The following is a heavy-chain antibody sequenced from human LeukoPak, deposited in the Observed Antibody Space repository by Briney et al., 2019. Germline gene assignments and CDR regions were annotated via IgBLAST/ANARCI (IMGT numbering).Heavy chain of an antibody. D-gene: IGHD4-11*01. Sequence: GGSLRLSCAASGFTFDDYGMSWVRQVPGKGLEWVSGINWNGGSTGYAESVKGRFTVSRDNAKNSLYLQMNSLRAEDTAFYYRATGNDYSNYRGHFLYWGQGTLVTVSS. CDR3: ATGNDYSNYRGHFLY. V-gene: IGHV3-20*04. CDR1: GFTFDDYG. J-gene: IGHJ4*02. CDR2: INWNGGST.